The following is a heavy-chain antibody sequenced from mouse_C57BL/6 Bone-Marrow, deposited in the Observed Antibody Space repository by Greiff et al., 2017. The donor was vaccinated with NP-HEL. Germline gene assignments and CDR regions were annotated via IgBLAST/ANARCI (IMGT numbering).Heavy chain of an antibody. J-gene: IGHJ2*01. D-gene: IGHD1-1*01. CDR3: ERKNYYGSSPSY. CDR2: IHPNSGST. V-gene: IGHV1-64*01. Sequence: VKLQQPGAELVKPGASVKLSCKASGYTFTSYWMHWVKQRPGQGLEWIGMIHPNSGSTNYNEKFKSKATLTVDKSSSTAYMQLSSLTSEDSAVYYCERKNYYGSSPSYWGQGTTLTVSS. CDR1: GYTFTSYW.